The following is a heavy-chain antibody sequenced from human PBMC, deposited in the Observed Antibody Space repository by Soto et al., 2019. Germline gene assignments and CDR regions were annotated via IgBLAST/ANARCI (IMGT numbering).Heavy chain of an antibody. J-gene: IGHJ3*02. CDR2: IYYSGST. CDR1: GGSISSGGYY. D-gene: IGHD2-2*01. V-gene: IGHV4-31*03. CDR3: ARDLEYCSSTSCYLDAFDI. Sequence: SETLSLTCTVSGGSISSGGYYWSWIRQHPGKGLEWIGYIYYSGSTYYNPSLKSRVTISVDTSKNQFSLKLSSVTAADTAVYYCARDLEYCSSTSCYLDAFDIWGQGTMVTVSS.